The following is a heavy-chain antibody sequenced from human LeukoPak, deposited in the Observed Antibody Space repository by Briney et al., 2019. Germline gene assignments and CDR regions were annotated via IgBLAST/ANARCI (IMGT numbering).Heavy chain of an antibody. CDR1: GGSISSSSYY. D-gene: IGHD6-6*01. CDR2: IYYSGST. Sequence: PSETLSLTCTVSGGSISSSSYYWGWIRQPPGKGLEWIGSIYYSGSTHYNPSLKSRVTVSVDTSKNQFSLKLSSVTAADTAVYYCARIAARRYFDYWGQGTLVTVSS. V-gene: IGHV4-39*01. J-gene: IGHJ4*02. CDR3: ARIAARRYFDY.